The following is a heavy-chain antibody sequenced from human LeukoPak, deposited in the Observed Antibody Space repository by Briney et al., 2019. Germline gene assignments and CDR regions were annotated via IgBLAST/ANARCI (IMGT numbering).Heavy chain of an antibody. V-gene: IGHV4-59*01. J-gene: IGHJ6*04. CDR2: IYYSGST. CDR1: GGSISSYY. D-gene: IGHD3-10*01. CDR3: ARVDYYGSGSPSMDV. Sequence: PSETLSLTCTVSGGSISSYYWSWIRQPPGKGLEWIGYIYYSGSTSYNPSLKSRVTISVDTSKNQFSLKLSSVTAADTAVYYCARVDYYGSGSPSMDVWGKGTTVTVSS.